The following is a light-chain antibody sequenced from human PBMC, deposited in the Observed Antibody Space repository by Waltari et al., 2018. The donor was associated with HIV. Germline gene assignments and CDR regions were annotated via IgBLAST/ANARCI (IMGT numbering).Light chain of an antibody. CDR1: SPNIRAAYD. J-gene: IGLJ1*01. CDR3: CSSAGRYTFV. CDR2: GNS. V-gene: IGLV1-40*01. Sequence: QSVLTQPPSVSGAPGQRVTIPCTGSSPNIRAAYDVHWYQQLPGTAPKLLIYGNSNRPSGVPDRLSGSKSGNTASLTISGLQAEDEADYYCCSSAGRYTFVFGTGTKVTVL.